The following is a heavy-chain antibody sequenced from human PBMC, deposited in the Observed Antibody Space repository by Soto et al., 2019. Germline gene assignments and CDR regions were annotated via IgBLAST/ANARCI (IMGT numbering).Heavy chain of an antibody. CDR3: ARYDFWSGYRYYYYYYGMDV. J-gene: IGHJ6*02. CDR2: ISAYNGNT. Sequence: QVQLVQSGAEVKKPGASVKVSCKASGYTFTSYGISWVRQAPGQGLEWMGWISAYNGNTNYAQKLQGRVTMTTDTSTSTAYMELRSLRSDDTDVYYCARYDFWSGYRYYYYYYGMDVWGQGTTVTVSS. CDR1: GYTFTSYG. V-gene: IGHV1-18*04. D-gene: IGHD3-3*01.